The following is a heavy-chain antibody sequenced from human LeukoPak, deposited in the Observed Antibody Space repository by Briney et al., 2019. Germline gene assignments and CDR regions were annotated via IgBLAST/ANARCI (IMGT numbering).Heavy chain of an antibody. D-gene: IGHD2-2*02. J-gene: IGHJ4*02. CDR2: INPSGGST. CDR3: ARVGRCSSTSCYTGGGFDY. CDR1: GYTFTSYY. V-gene: IGHV1-46*01. Sequence: ASVKVSCKASGYTFTSYYMHWVRQAPGQGLEWMGIINPSGGSTSYAQKFQGRVTMTRDMSTSTVYMELSSLRSEDTAVYYSARVGRCSSTSCYTGGGFDYWGQGTLVTVSS.